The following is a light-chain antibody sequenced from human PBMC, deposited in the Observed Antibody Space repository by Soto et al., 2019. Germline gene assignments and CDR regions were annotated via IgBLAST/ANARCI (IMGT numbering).Light chain of an antibody. V-gene: IGKV3-20*01. Sequence: EIVLMQSPDTLSLSPGERATLSCRASETISSHYIAWYQQKPGQAPMLLIFGASTRATGIPDRFSGSWSGTDFNLTISRLVPEDFAVYYCQNFGDSPLTFGPGTKVDIK. CDR1: ETISSHY. CDR3: QNFGDSPLT. J-gene: IGKJ3*01. CDR2: GAS.